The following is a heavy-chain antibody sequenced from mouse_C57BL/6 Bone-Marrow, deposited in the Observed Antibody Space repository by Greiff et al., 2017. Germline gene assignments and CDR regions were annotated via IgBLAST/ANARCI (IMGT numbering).Heavy chain of an antibody. V-gene: IGHV1-82*01. D-gene: IGHD1-1*02. CDR1: GYAFSSSW. CDR3: AKGKSYGYFDY. J-gene: IGHJ2*01. Sequence: QVQLKQSGPELVKPGASVKISCTASGYAFSSSWMNWVKQRPGKGLEWIGRIYPGDGDTNYNGKFKGKATLTADKSSSTAYMQISSLTSEDSAVYFCAKGKSYGYFDYWGQGTTLTVSS. CDR2: IYPGDGDT.